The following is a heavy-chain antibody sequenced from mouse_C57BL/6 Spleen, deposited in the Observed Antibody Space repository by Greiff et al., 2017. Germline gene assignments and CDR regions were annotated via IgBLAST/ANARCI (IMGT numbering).Heavy chain of an antibody. CDR3: TRYNDDSSYRYFGV. CDR1: GYTFTSYW. Sequence: QVQLQQPGAELVKPGASVKLSCKASGYTFTSYWMHWVKQRPGQGLEWIGMIHPNSGSTNYNEKFKSKATLTVDKAYSTTYMQLSSLTSEDTAVYYSTRYNDDSSYRYFGVWGTGTTVTVST. V-gene: IGHV1-64*01. J-gene: IGHJ1*03. D-gene: IGHD1-1*01. CDR2: IHPNSGST.